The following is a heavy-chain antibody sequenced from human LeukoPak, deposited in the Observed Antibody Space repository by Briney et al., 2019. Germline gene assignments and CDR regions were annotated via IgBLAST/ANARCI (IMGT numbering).Heavy chain of an antibody. J-gene: IGHJ4*02. CDR1: GYTFTSYD. D-gene: IGHD3-22*01. CDR3: ARSYYDSSGYPEGLDY. CDR2: IIPILGIA. V-gene: IGHV1-69*04. Sequence: ASVKVSCKASGYTFTSYDINWVRQAPGQGLEWMGRIIPILGIANYAQKFQGRVTITADKSTSTAYMELSSLRSEDTAVHYCARSYYDSSGYPEGLDYWGQGTLVTVSS.